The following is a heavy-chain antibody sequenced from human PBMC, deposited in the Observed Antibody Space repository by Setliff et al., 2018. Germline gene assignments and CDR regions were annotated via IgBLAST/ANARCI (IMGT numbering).Heavy chain of an antibody. CDR1: GYSFSNFW. CDR2: IYPGDSHT. CDR3: ARSLVGATYSVYFDY. D-gene: IGHD1-26*01. J-gene: IGHJ4*02. Sequence: PGESLKISCKGSGYSFSNFWIGWVRQMPGKGLEWMGIIYPGDSHTRYSPSLQGQXXMSXXXXXXXXXXXXXXXXASDTAIYYCARSLVGATYSVYFDYWGQGALVTVSS. V-gene: IGHV5-51*01.